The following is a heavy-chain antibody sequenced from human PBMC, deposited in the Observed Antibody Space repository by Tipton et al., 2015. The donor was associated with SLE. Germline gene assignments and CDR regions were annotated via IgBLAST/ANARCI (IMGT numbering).Heavy chain of an antibody. J-gene: IGHJ4*02. CDR2: IYYSGST. D-gene: IGHD1-26*01. Sequence: TLSLTCTVSGYSISSGYYWGWIRQPPGKGLEWIGYIYYSGSTNYNPSLKSRVTISVDTSKNQFSLKLSSVTAADTAVYYCAGGVGSRYFDYWGQGTLVTVSS. CDR3: AGGVGSRYFDY. V-gene: IGHV4-61*01. CDR1: GYSISSGYY.